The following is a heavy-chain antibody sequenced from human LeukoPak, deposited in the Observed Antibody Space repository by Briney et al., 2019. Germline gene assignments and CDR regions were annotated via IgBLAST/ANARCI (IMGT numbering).Heavy chain of an antibody. V-gene: IGHV3-33*01. CDR1: GFTFINYG. CDR2: IWYDGSNK. D-gene: IGHD2-2*01. CDR3: AGGVVVPAAMEEYYYYYGMDV. Sequence: GGSLRLSCAASGFTFINYGMHWVRQAPGKGLEWVAVIWYDGSNKYYVDSVKGRFTISRDNSQNTLYLQMNSLRAEDTAVYYCAGGVVVPAAMEEYYYYYGMDVWGQGTTVTVSS. J-gene: IGHJ6*02.